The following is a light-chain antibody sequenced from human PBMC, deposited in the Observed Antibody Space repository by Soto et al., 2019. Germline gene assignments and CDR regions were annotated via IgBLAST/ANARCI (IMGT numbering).Light chain of an antibody. V-gene: IGKV1-9*01. J-gene: IGKJ5*01. CDR3: QELLYSPIT. Sequence: IQLTHSPAVLSPCILESVTITCRASQVISTSLAWYQVKPGKAPKLLIYAASTLESGVPSRFSATVSGTEFSLTITSLQPEDFATYYCQELLYSPITFCHGTRLEIK. CDR2: AAS. CDR1: QVISTS.